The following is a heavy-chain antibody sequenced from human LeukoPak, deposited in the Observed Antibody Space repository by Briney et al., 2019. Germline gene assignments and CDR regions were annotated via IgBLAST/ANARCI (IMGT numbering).Heavy chain of an antibody. D-gene: IGHD4/OR15-4a*01. V-gene: IGHV3-23*01. Sequence: QPGGSLRLSCAASGFTFSSYAMSWVRQAPGEGLEWVSAISGSGGSTYYADSVKGRFTISRDNSKNTLYLQMNSLRAEDTAVYYCAKDPVVDYGALWGGGYYYYMDVWGKGTTVTVSS. CDR3: AKDPVVDYGALWGGGYYYYMDV. J-gene: IGHJ6*03. CDR1: GFTFSSYA. CDR2: ISGSGGST.